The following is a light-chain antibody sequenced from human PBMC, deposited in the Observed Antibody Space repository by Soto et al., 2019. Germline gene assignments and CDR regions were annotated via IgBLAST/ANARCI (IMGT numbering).Light chain of an antibody. Sequence: DIQMTQSPSSLSASVGDRVTITCRPSQGIGTALAWYQQKPGAVPKLLVHTASTLQSGVPSRFSGSGSGTDFTLTISSLQPEDFATYYCLQHNTYPRTFGQGTKVDIK. CDR3: LQHNTYPRT. V-gene: IGKV1-27*01. CDR1: QGIGTA. CDR2: TAS. J-gene: IGKJ1*01.